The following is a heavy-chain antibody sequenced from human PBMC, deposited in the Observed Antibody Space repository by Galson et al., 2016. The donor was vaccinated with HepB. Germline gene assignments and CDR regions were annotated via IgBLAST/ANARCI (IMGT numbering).Heavy chain of an antibody. V-gene: IGHV3-30*18. CDR1: GFTFSSYG. Sequence: SLRLSCAASGFTFSSYGMHWVRQAPGKGLEWVAVISYDGSNKYYADSVKGRFTISRDNSKNTLYLQMNSLRVEDTAVYYCAKDTARYCSSTSCSYGMDVWGQGTTVTVSS. CDR3: AKDTARYCSSTSCSYGMDV. J-gene: IGHJ6*02. CDR2: ISYDGSNK. D-gene: IGHD2-2*01.